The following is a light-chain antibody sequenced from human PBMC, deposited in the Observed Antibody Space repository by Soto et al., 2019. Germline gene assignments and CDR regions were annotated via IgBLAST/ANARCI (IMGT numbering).Light chain of an antibody. Sequence: DIPMTQSPSSLSASVGDRVTITCRASQSITKYLNWYQQKPGKAPKLLIYTASTLQSGVPSRFSGSGSGTDHTLTISSLQPEDFATYYCQQSYSTPLTFGGGTKVEIK. CDR2: TAS. CDR1: QSITKY. J-gene: IGKJ4*01. CDR3: QQSYSTPLT. V-gene: IGKV1-39*01.